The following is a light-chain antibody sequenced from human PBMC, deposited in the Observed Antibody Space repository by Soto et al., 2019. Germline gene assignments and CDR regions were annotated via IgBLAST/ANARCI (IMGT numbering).Light chain of an antibody. CDR1: SSDVGDYNY. Sequence: QSALTQPPSASGSPGQSVTISCTGTSSDVGDYNYVSWYQHHPGKAPKLMIYEVNKRPSGVPDRFSGSKSGNTASLTVSGLQAEDEADYYCTSYAGTNNWVFGGGTKLTVL. J-gene: IGLJ3*02. CDR3: TSYAGTNNWV. CDR2: EVN. V-gene: IGLV2-8*01.